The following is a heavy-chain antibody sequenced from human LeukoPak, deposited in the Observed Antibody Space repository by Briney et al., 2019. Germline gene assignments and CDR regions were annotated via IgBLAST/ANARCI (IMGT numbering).Heavy chain of an antibody. Sequence: PGGTLRLSCAASGFTFSSYGMSWVRQAPGKGLEWVSAISGSGGSTYYADSVKGRFTISRDNSKNTLYLQMNSLRAEDTAVYYCAKHDGGYSYGYNWGQGTLVTVSS. CDR3: AKHDGGYSYGYN. V-gene: IGHV3-23*01. J-gene: IGHJ4*02. D-gene: IGHD5-18*01. CDR1: GFTFSSYG. CDR2: ISGSGGST.